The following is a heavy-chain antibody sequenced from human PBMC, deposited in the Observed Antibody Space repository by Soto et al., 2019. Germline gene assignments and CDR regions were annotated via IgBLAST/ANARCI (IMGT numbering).Heavy chain of an antibody. CDR2: IYHSGST. V-gene: IGHV4-4*02. J-gene: IGHJ4*02. CDR3: ARDKARYYYGSGSSTLFHY. CDR1: GGSISSSNW. Sequence: QVQLQESGPGLVKPSGTLSLTCAVSGGSISSSNWWNWVRQPPGKGLEWIGEIYHSGSTNYNPSLKSRVTISADKSKNQFSLKLSSVTAADTAVYYCARDKARYYYGSGSSTLFHYWGQGTLVTVSS. D-gene: IGHD3-10*01.